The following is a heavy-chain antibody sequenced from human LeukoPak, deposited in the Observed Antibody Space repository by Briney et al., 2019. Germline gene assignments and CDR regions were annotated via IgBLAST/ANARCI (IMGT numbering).Heavy chain of an antibody. Sequence: SETLSLTCTVSYGSISDISYYWGWIRQPPGKGLEWIGSIYYSGRTYYNSSLKSRVTISVDTSKNQFSLKVTSVTAADTAVYYCARDPPAGTSPYWGQGTLVTVSS. J-gene: IGHJ4*02. V-gene: IGHV4-39*07. CDR3: ARDPPAGTSPY. CDR1: YGSISDISYY. D-gene: IGHD1-7*01. CDR2: IYYSGRT.